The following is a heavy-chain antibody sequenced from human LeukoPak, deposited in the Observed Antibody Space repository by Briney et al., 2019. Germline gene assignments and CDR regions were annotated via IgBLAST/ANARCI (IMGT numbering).Heavy chain of an antibody. J-gene: IGHJ4*02. D-gene: IGHD5-12*01. Sequence: ASVKVSCKASGYTFTNYYMHWVRQAPGQGLEWMGIINPNSGGTNYAQKFQGRVTMTRDTSISTAYMELSRLRSDDTAVYYCAREGDIVATIDYWGQGTLVTVSS. CDR2: INPNSGGT. CDR3: AREGDIVATIDY. V-gene: IGHV1-2*02. CDR1: GYTFTNYY.